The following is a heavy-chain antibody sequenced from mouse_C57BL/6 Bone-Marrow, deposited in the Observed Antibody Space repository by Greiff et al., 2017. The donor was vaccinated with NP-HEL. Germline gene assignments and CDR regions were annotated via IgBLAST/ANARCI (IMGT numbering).Heavy chain of an antibody. D-gene: IGHD2-5*01. Sequence: EVQGVESGGGLVKPGGSLKLSCAASGFTFSSYAMSWVRQTPEKRLEWVATISDGGSYTYYPDNVKGRFTISRDNAKNNLYLQMSHLKSEDTAMYYCARDRYSNYVADWGQGTLVTVSA. CDR1: GFTFSSYA. V-gene: IGHV5-4*01. J-gene: IGHJ3*01. CDR3: ARDRYSNYVAD. CDR2: ISDGGSYT.